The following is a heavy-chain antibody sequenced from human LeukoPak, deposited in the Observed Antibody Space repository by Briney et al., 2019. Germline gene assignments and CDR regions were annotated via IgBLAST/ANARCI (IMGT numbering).Heavy chain of an antibody. V-gene: IGHV1-8*01. CDR1: GYTFTSYD. CDR2: MNPSSGNT. J-gene: IGHJ5*02. Sequence: ASVKVSCKASGYTFTSYDINWVRQATGQGLERMGWMNPSSGNTGYAQKSQGRVTMTRNTSISTAYMELSSLRSEDTAVYYCARRYCSGGSCYGRQRGYWFDPWGQGTLVTVSS. D-gene: IGHD2-15*01. CDR3: ARRYCSGGSCYGRQRGYWFDP.